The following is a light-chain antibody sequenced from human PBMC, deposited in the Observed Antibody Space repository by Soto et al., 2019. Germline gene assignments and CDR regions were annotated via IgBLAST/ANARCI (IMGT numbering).Light chain of an antibody. CDR1: INDVGGYNL. V-gene: IGLV2-23*01. CDR2: EGT. Sequence: QSPLTQPSSLSGSPGQSSIISCSGSINDVGGYNLVSWYQHHPDKAPKVIIYEGTKRPSGLSTRFSGSKSGNTASLTISGLQAEDEADYYCCSYAGGRTYVFGSGTKVNVL. CDR3: CSYAGGRTYV. J-gene: IGLJ1*01.